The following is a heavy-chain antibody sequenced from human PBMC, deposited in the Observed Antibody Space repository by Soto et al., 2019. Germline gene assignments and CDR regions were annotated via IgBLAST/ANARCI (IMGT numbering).Heavy chain of an antibody. CDR2: INAGNGNT. D-gene: IGHD6-19*01. V-gene: IGHV1-3*01. Sequence: ASVKVSCKASGYTFTRYAMHWVRQAPGQRLEWMGWINAGNGNTKYSQKFQGRVTITTDTSASTAYMELSSLRSEDTAVFYCARDGAVAGDSNFDYWGQGTLVTVSS. J-gene: IGHJ4*02. CDR3: ARDGAVAGDSNFDY. CDR1: GYTFTRYA.